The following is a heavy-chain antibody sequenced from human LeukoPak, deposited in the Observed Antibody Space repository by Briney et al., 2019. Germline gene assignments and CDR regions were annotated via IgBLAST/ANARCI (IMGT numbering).Heavy chain of an antibody. CDR1: GGSISSGGYY. J-gene: IGHJ3*01. D-gene: IGHD3-10*01. Sequence: SETLSLTCTVSGGSISSGGYYWSWIRQHPGKGLEWIGHIYYSGSTYYNPSLKSRVTISVDTSKNQFSLKLSSVTAADTAVYYCARGWSVLGSGAWGQGTMVTVSS. CDR2: IYYSGST. CDR3: ARGWSVLGSGA. V-gene: IGHV4-31*03.